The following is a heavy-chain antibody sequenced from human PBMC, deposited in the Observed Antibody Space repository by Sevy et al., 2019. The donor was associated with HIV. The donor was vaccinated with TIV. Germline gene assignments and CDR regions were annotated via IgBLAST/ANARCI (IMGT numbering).Heavy chain of an antibody. V-gene: IGHV1-8*01. J-gene: IGHJ6*02. CDR1: GYTFSSHD. Sequence: ASVKVSCKTSGYTFSSHDINWVRQAPGQGLEWMGWMNPNNGNTGYVQKFQDRVTMTRDSSIATAYMVLSGLTSDETAVYYCARDPSGNYLTPHYRDYFGLDVWGQGTAVTVSS. CDR3: ARDPSGNYLTPHYRDYFGLDV. D-gene: IGHD1-7*01. CDR2: MNPNNGNT.